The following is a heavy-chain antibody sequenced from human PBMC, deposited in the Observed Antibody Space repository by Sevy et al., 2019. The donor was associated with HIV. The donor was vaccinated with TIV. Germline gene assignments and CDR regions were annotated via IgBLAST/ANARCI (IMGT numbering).Heavy chain of an antibody. CDR2: INPNSGGT. CDR1: GYTFTGYE. D-gene: IGHD6-13*01. CDR3: ARLEGDGPAGGQQLDYFDY. Sequence: ASVKVSCKASGYTFTGYEIHWVRQAPGQGLEWMGWINPNSGGTNYAQKFQGRVTLTRDMSVSTAYMEVTRLRSDDSAVYYCARLEGDGPAGGQQLDYFDYWGQGTLVTVSS. J-gene: IGHJ4*02. V-gene: IGHV1-2*02.